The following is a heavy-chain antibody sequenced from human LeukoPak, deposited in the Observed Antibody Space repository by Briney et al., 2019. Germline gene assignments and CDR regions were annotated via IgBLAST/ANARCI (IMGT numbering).Heavy chain of an antibody. D-gene: IGHD6-13*01. Sequence: GGSLRLSCAASGFTVSSNYMSWVRQAPGKGLEWVSVIYSGGSTYYADSVKGRFTISRDNSKNTLYLQMNSLRAEDTAVYYCAREVVGSSWPYYYYYYGMDVWGQGTTVTVSS. J-gene: IGHJ6*02. CDR1: GFTVSSNY. CDR3: AREVVGSSWPYYYYYYGMDV. CDR2: IYSGGST. V-gene: IGHV3-53*01.